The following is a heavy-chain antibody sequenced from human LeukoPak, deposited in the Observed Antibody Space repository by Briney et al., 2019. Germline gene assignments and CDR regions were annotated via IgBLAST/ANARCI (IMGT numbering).Heavy chain of an antibody. J-gene: IGHJ6*02. CDR2: INSDGSIT. Sequence: PGGSLRLSCAASGFTFTTYWMHWVRQAPGKGLVWVSHINSDGSITSYADSVKGRFTISRDNAKNTLYLQMSSVRAEDTAVYYCAKEVEWPHYGLDVWGQGTTVTVSS. CDR1: GFTFTTYW. D-gene: IGHD3-3*01. V-gene: IGHV3-74*01. CDR3: AKEVEWPHYGLDV.